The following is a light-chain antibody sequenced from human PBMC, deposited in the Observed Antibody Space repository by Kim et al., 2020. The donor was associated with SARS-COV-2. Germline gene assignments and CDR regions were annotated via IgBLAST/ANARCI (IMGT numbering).Light chain of an antibody. CDR3: QQSYALPYT. V-gene: IGKV1-39*01. CDR1: QSINNY. CDR2: AAS. J-gene: IGKJ2*01. Sequence: SASVGDRVTITCWTSQSINNYLSWFQQKPGKVPKLLIHAASNLQSGVPPRFSGSASGTDFTLTISSLQPEDFATYYCQQSYALPYTFGQGTKLEI.